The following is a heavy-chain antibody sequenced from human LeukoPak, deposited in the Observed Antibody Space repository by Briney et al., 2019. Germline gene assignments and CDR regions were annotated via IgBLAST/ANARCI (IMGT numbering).Heavy chain of an antibody. CDR3: ARELVSSGTGYFDL. Sequence: GGSLRLSCVASGFTFSSCAMSWVRQAPGKGLEWVSNIIGSGERTYYADSAKGRFTISRDNSQNTLHLQMNSLRADDTAVYYCARELVSSGTGYFDLWGRGTLVTVSS. CDR1: GFTFSSCA. J-gene: IGHJ2*01. CDR2: IIGSGERT. D-gene: IGHD3-10*01. V-gene: IGHV3-23*01.